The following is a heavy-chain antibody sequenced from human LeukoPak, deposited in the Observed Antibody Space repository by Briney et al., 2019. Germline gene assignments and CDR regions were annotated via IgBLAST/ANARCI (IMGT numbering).Heavy chain of an antibody. CDR1: GFTFSSYS. Sequence: GGSLRLSCAASGFTFSSYSMNWVRPAPGKGLEWVSSISSSSSYIYYADSVKGRFTISRDNAKNSLYLQMNSLRAEDTAVYYCASWVAAAGTNYWGQGTLVTVPS. D-gene: IGHD6-13*01. J-gene: IGHJ4*02. CDR2: ISSSSSYI. V-gene: IGHV3-21*01. CDR3: ASWVAAAGTNY.